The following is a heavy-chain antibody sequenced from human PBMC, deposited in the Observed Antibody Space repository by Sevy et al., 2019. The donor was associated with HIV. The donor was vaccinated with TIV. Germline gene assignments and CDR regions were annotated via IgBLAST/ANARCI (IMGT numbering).Heavy chain of an antibody. V-gene: IGHV3-53*01. CDR3: ARSHLYDSSGYYEGSFDY. D-gene: IGHD3-22*01. CDR1: GFTVSSNY. Sequence: GGSLRLSCAASGFTVSSNYMGWVRQAPGTGLEWVSVIYSGGSTYYADSVKGRFTISRDNSKNTLYLQMNSLRAEDTAVYYCARSHLYDSSGYYEGSFDYWGQGTLVTVSS. J-gene: IGHJ4*02. CDR2: IYSGGST.